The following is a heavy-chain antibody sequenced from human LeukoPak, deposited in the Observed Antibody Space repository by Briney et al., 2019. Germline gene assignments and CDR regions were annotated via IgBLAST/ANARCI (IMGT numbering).Heavy chain of an antibody. J-gene: IGHJ3*02. Sequence: PGGSLRLSCAASGFTFDDHAMHWVRQAPGKGLEWVSGISWNSGSIGYADSVKGRFTISRDNAKNSLYLQMNSLRAEDMALYYCARESDAFDIWGQGTMVTVSS. V-gene: IGHV3-9*03. D-gene: IGHD1-26*01. CDR1: GFTFDDHA. CDR3: ARESDAFDI. CDR2: ISWNSGSI.